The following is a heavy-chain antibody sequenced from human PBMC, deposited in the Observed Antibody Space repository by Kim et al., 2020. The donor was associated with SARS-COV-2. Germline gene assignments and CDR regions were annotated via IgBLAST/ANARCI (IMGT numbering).Heavy chain of an antibody. CDR3: VXXFD. Sequence: SETLSLTCTVSGGSITSYYWSWIRQPPGKGLXXIGXXXYSXSTNYNPSLKSRVTXXVDXXXNQXXXRLXXVTXXXTAXXXCVXXFD. CDR2: XXYSXST. J-gene: IGHJ4*01. V-gene: IGHV4-59*01. CDR1: GGSITSYY.